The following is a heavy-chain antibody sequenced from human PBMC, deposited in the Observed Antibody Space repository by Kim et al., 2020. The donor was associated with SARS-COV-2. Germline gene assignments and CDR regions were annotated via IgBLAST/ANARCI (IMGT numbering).Heavy chain of an antibody. CDR3: ASVSGYERDFDY. D-gene: IGHD5-12*01. Sequence: NYAQKFQGRVTMTRDTSISTAYMELSRLRSDDTAVYYCASVSGYERDFDYWGQGTLVTVSS. V-gene: IGHV1-2*02. J-gene: IGHJ4*02.